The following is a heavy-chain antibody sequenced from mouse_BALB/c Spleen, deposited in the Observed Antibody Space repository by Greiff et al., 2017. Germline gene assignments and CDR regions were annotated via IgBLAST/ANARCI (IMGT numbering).Heavy chain of an antibody. D-gene: IGHD1-1*02. CDR3: ARGGMDY. CDR1: GYTFTGSV. J-gene: IGHJ4*01. V-gene: IGHV1-14*01. Sequence: EVQLQQSGAELVKPGASVKMSCTASGYTFTGSVMHWVKQKPGQGLEWIGYINPYNDGTKYNEKFKGKATLTSDKSSSTAYMELSRLTSEDSAVYYCARGGMDYWGQGTSVTVSA. CDR2: INPYNDGT.